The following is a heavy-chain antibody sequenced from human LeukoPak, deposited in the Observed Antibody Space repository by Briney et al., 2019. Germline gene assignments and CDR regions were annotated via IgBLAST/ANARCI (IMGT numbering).Heavy chain of an antibody. CDR3: AKGGRKLGLEY. J-gene: IGHJ4*02. CDR1: GFTFSNYA. Sequence: GGSLGLSCAASGFTFSNYAMSCVRQAPGQGLEWVSTISGTGAWVSTFSGTGATSYYADSVKGRFTISRDNSKDTLDLQLNSLRAEDTAVYYCAKGGRKLGLEYWGQGTLVTVSS. CDR2: ISGTGAWVSTFSGTGATS. V-gene: IGHV3-23*01. D-gene: IGHD7-27*01.